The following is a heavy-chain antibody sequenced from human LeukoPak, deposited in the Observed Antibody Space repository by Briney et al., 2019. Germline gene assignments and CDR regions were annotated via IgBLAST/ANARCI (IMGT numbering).Heavy chain of an antibody. CDR2: IYHSGST. CDR3: ARVNYYDSSGLLDY. Sequence: SETLSLTCAVSGGSISSSNWWSWVRQPPGKGLEWIGEIYHSGSTNYNPSLKSRVTISVDKSKNQFSLKLSSVTAADTAVYYCARVNYYDSSGLLDYWGQGTLVTVSS. CDR1: GGSISSSNW. D-gene: IGHD3-22*01. J-gene: IGHJ4*02. V-gene: IGHV4-4*02.